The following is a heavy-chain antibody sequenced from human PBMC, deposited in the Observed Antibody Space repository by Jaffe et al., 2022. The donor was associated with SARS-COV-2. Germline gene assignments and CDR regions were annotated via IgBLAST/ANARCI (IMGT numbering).Heavy chain of an antibody. CDR2: INHSGST. J-gene: IGHJ5*02. Sequence: QVQLQQWGAGLLKPSETLSLTCAVYGGSFSGYYWSWIRQPPGKGLEWIGEINHSGSTNYNPSLKSRVTISVDTSKNQFSLKLSSVTAADTAVYYCASLRPLYYCSSTSCTAENWFDPWGQGTLVTVSS. CDR1: GGSFSGYY. CDR3: ASLRPLYYCSSTSCTAENWFDP. V-gene: IGHV4-34*01. D-gene: IGHD2-2*01.